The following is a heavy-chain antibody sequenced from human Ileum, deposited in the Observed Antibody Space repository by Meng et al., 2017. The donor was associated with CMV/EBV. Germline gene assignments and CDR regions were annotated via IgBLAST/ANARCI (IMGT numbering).Heavy chain of an antibody. V-gene: IGHV4-39*07. Sequence: QLQLQESGPGPVKPSETLSLICSVSSGSITSDGHYWGWIRQPPGKGLEWIGSIYYTGATFYNPSLKSRITVSIDTSKNQFSLNLRSMTAADTAVYYCTKDRGNYIVDFWGQGTLVTVSS. CDR3: TKDRGNYIVDF. CDR2: IYYTGAT. J-gene: IGHJ4*02. D-gene: IGHD1-26*01. CDR1: SGSITSDGHY.